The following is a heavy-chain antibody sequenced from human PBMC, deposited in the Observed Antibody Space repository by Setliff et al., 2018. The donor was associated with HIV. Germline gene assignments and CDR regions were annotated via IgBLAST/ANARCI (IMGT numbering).Heavy chain of an antibody. CDR2: MSARGGNT. CDR1: GFIFSNYA. J-gene: IGHJ5*02. CDR3: AKESALHGSPLT. D-gene: IGHD2-2*03. V-gene: IGHV3-23*01. Sequence: GGSLRLSCTASGFIFSNYAMTWVRQAPGKGLEWISGMSARGGNTFYADSVKGRFTISRDDSKNTLYLQLNSLRADDTAIYYCAKESALHGSPLTWGQGTLVTVSS.